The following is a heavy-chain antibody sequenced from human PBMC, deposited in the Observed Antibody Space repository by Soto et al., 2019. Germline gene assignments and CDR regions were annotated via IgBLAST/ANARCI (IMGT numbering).Heavy chain of an antibody. J-gene: IGHJ4*02. Sequence: PGGSLRLSSAASGFTFSSYAMSWVRQAPGKGLEWVSSISGSGGSTYYADSVEGRFTISRDNSKNTLYIQMNSLRVEDTAVYYCARGPIGGDYWRGLDYWGQGTLVTSPQ. D-gene: IGHD2-21*02. V-gene: IGHV3-23*01. CDR2: ISGSGGST. CDR1: GFTFSSYA. CDR3: ARGPIGGDYWRGLDY.